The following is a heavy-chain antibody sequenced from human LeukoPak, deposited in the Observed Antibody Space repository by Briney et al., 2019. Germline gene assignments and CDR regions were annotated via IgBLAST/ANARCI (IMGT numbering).Heavy chain of an antibody. Sequence: GGSLRLSCSASRFTFSNYAMHWVRQAPGKGLEYVSAISSNGGSTYYANSVKGRFTISRDNSKNTLYLQMGSLRAEDMAVYYCARGTRGFDYWGQGTLVTVSS. D-gene: IGHD3-10*01. CDR2: ISSNGGST. CDR3: ARGTRGFDY. J-gene: IGHJ4*02. V-gene: IGHV3-64*01. CDR1: RFTFSNYA.